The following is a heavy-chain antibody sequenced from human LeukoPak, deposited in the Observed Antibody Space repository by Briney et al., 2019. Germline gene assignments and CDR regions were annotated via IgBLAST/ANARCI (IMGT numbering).Heavy chain of an antibody. V-gene: IGHV3-9*01. CDR1: GFTFDDYA. CDR3: AKGTHYYDSSGYADY. CDR2: ISWNSGSI. Sequence: GGSLRLSCAASGFTFDDYAMHWVRQAPGKGLEWVSGISWNSGSIGYADSVKGRFTISRDNAKNSLYLQMNSLRAEDTALYYCAKGTHYYDSSGYADYWGQGTLVTVSS. J-gene: IGHJ4*02. D-gene: IGHD3-22*01.